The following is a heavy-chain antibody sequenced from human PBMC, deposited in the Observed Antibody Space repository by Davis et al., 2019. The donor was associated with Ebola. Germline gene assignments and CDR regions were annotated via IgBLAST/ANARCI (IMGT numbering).Heavy chain of an antibody. CDR2: VYYSGKT. CDR1: GGSINNYY. V-gene: IGHV4-59*08. J-gene: IGHJ3*01. CDR3: ARHRDDSGYYHDAFDV. D-gene: IGHD3-3*01. Sequence: SETLSLTCTVSGGSINNYYWSWIRQPPGKGPDWIGYVYYSGKTNYNPSLTSRVAISVDTSTNQFSLKLSSVTAADTAVYYCARHRDDSGYYHDAFDVWGQGTLVTVSS.